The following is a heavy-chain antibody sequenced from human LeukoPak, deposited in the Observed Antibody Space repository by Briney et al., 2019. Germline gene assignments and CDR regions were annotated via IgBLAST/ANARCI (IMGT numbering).Heavy chain of an antibody. J-gene: IGHJ6*03. D-gene: IGHD3-9*01. V-gene: IGHV3-48*01. CDR1: GFTFSSYS. Sequence: GGSLRLSCAASGFTFSSYSMNWVRQAPGMGLEWVSYVSGGSGTMYYADSVKGRFTISRDNAKNSLYLQMNSLRAEDTAVYYCARDRGQTGYYWSYYYYMDVWGKGTTVTVSS. CDR2: VSGGSGTM. CDR3: ARDRGQTGYYWSYYYYMDV.